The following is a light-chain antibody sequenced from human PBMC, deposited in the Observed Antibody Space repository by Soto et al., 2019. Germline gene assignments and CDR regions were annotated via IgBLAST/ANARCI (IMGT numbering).Light chain of an antibody. CDR2: GAS. CDR1: QGVSSN. Sequence: EIVMTQSPATLSVSPGERATLSCRASQGVSSNLAWYQQKPGQAPRLLIYGASTRATGIPARFSGSESGTEFTLTISSLQSEDFAVYYCQQYNKWPLTFGGGTKVEIK. CDR3: QQYNKWPLT. J-gene: IGKJ4*01. V-gene: IGKV3-15*01.